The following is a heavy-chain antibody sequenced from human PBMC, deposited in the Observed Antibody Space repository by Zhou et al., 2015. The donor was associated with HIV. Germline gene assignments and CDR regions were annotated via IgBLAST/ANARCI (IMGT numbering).Heavy chain of an antibody. D-gene: IGHD3-16*01. CDR1: GFTFDDYA. CDR2: VNSGGTAT. V-gene: IGHV3-74*02. Sequence: EVQLVESGGGLVQPGRSLRLSCAASGFTFDDYAMHWVRQAPGKGLVWVSRVNSGGTATGYPDSVKGRFTISRDNAKNTLFLEMNSLRVEDTAVYYCVRGGGMPMEYWGQGTLVTVSS. J-gene: IGHJ4*02. CDR3: VRGGGMPMEY.